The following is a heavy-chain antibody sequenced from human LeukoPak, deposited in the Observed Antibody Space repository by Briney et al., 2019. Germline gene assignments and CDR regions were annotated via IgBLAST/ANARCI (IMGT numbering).Heavy chain of an antibody. J-gene: IGHJ5*02. V-gene: IGHV5-51*01. CDR3: ARRKSSIAAPRANWFDP. CDR2: TYPGDSDT. Sequence: GESLKISCKGSGYSFTSYWIGWVRQMPGKGLEWMGITYPGDSDTRYSPSFQGQVTISADKSISTAYLQWSSLKASDTAMYYCARRKSSIAAPRANWFDPWGQGTLVTVSS. CDR1: GYSFTSYW. D-gene: IGHD6-6*01.